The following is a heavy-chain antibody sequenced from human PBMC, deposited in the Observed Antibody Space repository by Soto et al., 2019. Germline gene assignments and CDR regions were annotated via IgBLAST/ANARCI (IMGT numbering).Heavy chain of an antibody. CDR3: ARDKHYYDSRGVPVDY. D-gene: IGHD3-22*01. Sequence: LRLSCAASGFTFSSYGMHWVRQAPGKELEWVGAIWYDGSNKYYADSVKGRFAISRDNPKNTLYLQMHSLRVEDTAVYYCARDKHYYDSRGVPVDYWGRGTLVTVSS. CDR2: IWYDGSNK. V-gene: IGHV3-33*01. J-gene: IGHJ4*02. CDR1: GFTFSSYG.